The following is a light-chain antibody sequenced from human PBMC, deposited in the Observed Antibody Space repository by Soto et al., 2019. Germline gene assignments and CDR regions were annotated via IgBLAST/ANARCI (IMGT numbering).Light chain of an antibody. CDR3: QKRYKMTS. Sequence: EMPLTLSPSSMAACVGDSLTMTSRASRHVSIYLNWYQHKPGKGPTFLIHATSNLQIGVPSRFSGTGSGTEFTLTISSLEPEAFGTYYCQKRYKMTSFGQGTRLEI. CDR1: RHVSIY. CDR2: ATS. V-gene: IGKV1-39*01. J-gene: IGKJ5*01.